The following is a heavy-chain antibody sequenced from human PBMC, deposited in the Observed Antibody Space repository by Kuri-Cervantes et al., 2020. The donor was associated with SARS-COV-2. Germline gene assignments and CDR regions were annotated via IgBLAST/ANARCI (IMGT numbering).Heavy chain of an antibody. D-gene: IGHD3-10*01. CDR3: AKDLSPSGRGYYYHMDV. Sequence: GGSLRLSCAASGFTFSSYGMHWVRQAPGKGLEWVAFIRYDGSNKYYADSVKGRFTISRDNSKDTLYLQMNSLRAEVTAVYYCAKDLSPSGRGYYYHMDVWGKGTTVTVSS. CDR1: GFTFSSYG. V-gene: IGHV3-30*02. CDR2: IRYDGSNK. J-gene: IGHJ6*03.